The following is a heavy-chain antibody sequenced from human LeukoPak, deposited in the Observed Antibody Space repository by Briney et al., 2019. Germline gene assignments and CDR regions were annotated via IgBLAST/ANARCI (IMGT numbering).Heavy chain of an antibody. V-gene: IGHV3-30-3*01. J-gene: IGHJ5*02. CDR2: ISYDGSNK. Sequence: PGRSLRLSCAASGFTFSSYAMHWVRQAPGKGLEWVAVISYDGSNKYYADSVKGRFTISRDNSKNTLYLQMNSLRAEDTAVYYCARDPYYGSGSYYGWFDPWGQGTLVTVSS. CDR1: GFTFSSYA. CDR3: ARDPYYGSGSYYGWFDP. D-gene: IGHD3-10*01.